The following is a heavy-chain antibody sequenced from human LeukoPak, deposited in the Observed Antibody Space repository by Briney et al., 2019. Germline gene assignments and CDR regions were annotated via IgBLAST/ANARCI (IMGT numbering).Heavy chain of an antibody. V-gene: IGHV3-7*01. J-gene: IGHJ6*02. Sequence: GGSLRLSCAASGFTFSSYWMTWVRQAPGKGLEWVANIKQDGSEKYYLDSVKGRFTISRDSAKNSLYLQMNSLRAEDTAVYYCARDDTYYYGMDVWGQGTTVTVSS. CDR2: IKQDGSEK. CDR3: ARDDTYYYGMDV. CDR1: GFTFSSYW.